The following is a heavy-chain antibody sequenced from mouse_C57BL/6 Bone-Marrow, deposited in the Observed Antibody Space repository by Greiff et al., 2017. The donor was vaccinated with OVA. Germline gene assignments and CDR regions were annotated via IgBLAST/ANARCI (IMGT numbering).Heavy chain of an antibody. V-gene: IGHV1-81*01. CDR2: IYPRSGNT. CDR3: ARGDYGSRYAMDY. Sequence: VKLVESGAELARPGASVKLSCKASGYTFTSYGISWVKQRTGQGLEWIGEIYPRSGNTYYNEKFKGKATLTADKSSSTAYMELRSLTSEDSAVYFCARGDYGSRYAMDYWGQGTSVTVSS. D-gene: IGHD2-1*01. CDR1: GYTFTSYG. J-gene: IGHJ4*01.